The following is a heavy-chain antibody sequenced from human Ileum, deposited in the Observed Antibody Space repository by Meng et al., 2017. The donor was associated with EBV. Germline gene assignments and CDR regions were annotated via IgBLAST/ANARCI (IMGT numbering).Heavy chain of an antibody. CDR3: AREGRSHQVGVSVY. CDR2: IYNSGST. Sequence: QGHLQESGPRLVKPSQTLSLTCTVSGCSISSGDYYWSWIRQPPGKGLEWIGYIYNSGSTYYNPSLKSRVTISVDTSKNQFSLKLRFVTAADTAVYYCAREGRSHQVGVSVYWGQGNLVTVSS. CDR1: GCSISSGDYY. D-gene: IGHD2-21*01. J-gene: IGHJ4*02. V-gene: IGHV4-30-4*01.